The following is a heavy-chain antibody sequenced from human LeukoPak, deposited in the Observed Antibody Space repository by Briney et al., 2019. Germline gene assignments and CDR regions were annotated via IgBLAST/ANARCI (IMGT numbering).Heavy chain of an antibody. D-gene: IGHD1-26*01. CDR1: GYTFTSYY. CDR3: ARDGSSQHTELHNWVGL. CDR2: NPSSGST. V-gene: IGHV1-46*01. Sequence: ASVKVSCRVSGYTFTSYYMHWVRQAPGQGLEWMGINPSSGSTAYAQKFQGRVTMTRDTSTSTVYMELSSLTSEDTAVYYCARDGSSQHTELHNWVGLWGPGTLVTVSS. J-gene: IGHJ5*02.